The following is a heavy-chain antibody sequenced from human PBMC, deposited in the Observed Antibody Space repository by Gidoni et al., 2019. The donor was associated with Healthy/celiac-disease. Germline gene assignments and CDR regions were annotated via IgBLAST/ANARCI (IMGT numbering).Heavy chain of an antibody. J-gene: IGHJ3*02. Sequence: TFSSYGMHWVRQAPGKGLEWVAVIWYDGSNKYYADSVKGRFTISRDNSKNTLYLQMNSLRAEDTAVYYCARERGRLRWNPDAFDIWGQGTMVTVSS. V-gene: IGHV3-33*01. CDR3: ARERGRLRWNPDAFDI. CDR2: IWYDGSNK. CDR1: TFSSYG. D-gene: IGHD4-17*01.